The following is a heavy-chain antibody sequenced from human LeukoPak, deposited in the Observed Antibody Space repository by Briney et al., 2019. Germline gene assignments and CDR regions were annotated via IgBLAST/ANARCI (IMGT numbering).Heavy chain of an antibody. CDR3: ARAGPYSSGWDYYGMDV. D-gene: IGHD6-19*01. CDR1: GFTFSSHW. CDR2: ISSSSSYI. J-gene: IGHJ6*02. Sequence: GGSLRLSCAASGFTFSSHWMHWVRQAPGKGLEWVSSISSSSSYIYYADSVKGRFTISRDNAKNSLYLQMNSLRAEDTAVYYCARAGPYSSGWDYYGMDVWGQGTTVTVSS. V-gene: IGHV3-21*01.